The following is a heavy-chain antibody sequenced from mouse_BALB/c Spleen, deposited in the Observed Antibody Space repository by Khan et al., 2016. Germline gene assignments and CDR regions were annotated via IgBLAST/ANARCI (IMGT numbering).Heavy chain of an antibody. CDR1: GYTFTSYW. CDR3: AGYYGSSYDYFDY. J-gene: IGHJ2*01. V-gene: IGHV1-87*01. CDR2: IYPGDGDT. D-gene: IGHD1-1*01. Sequence: QVQLKQSGAELARPGASVKLSCKASGYTFTSYWMQWVKQRPGQGLEWIGAIYPGDGDTRYTQKFKGKATLTADKSSRPAYKPLTSLTSVDSAVYYFAGYYGSSYDYFDYWGQGTTLTVSS.